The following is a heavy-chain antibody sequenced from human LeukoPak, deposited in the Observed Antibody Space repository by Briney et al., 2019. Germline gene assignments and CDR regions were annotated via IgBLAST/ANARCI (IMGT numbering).Heavy chain of an antibody. CDR3: AKAAKEEAKYYYYYYGMDV. CDR2: ISYDGSNK. V-gene: IGHV3-30*18. Sequence: GGSLRLSCAASGFTFSSYGMHWVRQALGKGLEWVAVISYDGSNKYYADSVKGQFTISRDNSKNTLYLQMNSLRAEDTAVYYCAKAAKEEAKYYYYYYGMDVWGQGTTVTVSS. J-gene: IGHJ6*02. CDR1: GFTFSSYG.